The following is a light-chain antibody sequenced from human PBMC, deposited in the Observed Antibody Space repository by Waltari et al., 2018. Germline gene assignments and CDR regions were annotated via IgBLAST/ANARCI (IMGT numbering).Light chain of an antibody. CDR3: SSYAGSNFVV. Sequence: QSALAQPPSASRSPAPSVTLSCTASSSDVGGYNYVSCYQQHPGKAPKLMIYEVSKRPSGVPDRFSGSKSGNTASLTVCGLQAEDEAAYYCSSYAGSNFVVFGGGTKVTVL. J-gene: IGLJ2*01. V-gene: IGLV2-8*01. CDR2: EVS. CDR1: SSDVGGYNY.